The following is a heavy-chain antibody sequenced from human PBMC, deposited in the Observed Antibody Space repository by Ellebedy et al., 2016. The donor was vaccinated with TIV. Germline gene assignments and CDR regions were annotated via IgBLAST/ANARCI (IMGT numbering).Heavy chain of an antibody. Sequence: SETLSLXXTVSGGSVSSGSYYWTWIRQPPGKGLEWIGDVNHSGSTNYNPSLKSRVTISVDTSKNQFSLKLSSVTAADTAVYYCARTAALRFLEWYYKGRIDPWGQGTLVTVSS. J-gene: IGHJ5*02. CDR1: GGSVSSGSYY. V-gene: IGHV4-61*01. CDR3: ARTAALRFLEWYYKGRIDP. D-gene: IGHD3-3*01. CDR2: VNHSGST.